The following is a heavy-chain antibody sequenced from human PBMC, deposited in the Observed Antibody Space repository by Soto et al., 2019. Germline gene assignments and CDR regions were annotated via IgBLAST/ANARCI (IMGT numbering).Heavy chain of an antibody. D-gene: IGHD3-10*01. CDR1: GGSIGGVGFS. V-gene: IGHV4-30-2*01. CDR2: MYHSGTF. Sequence: SETLSLTCAVSGGSIGGVGFSWSWIRQPPGGGLEWIGYMYHSGTFLKSPSLKTRLTMSLDMSKNQFSLTLNSMTAADTAVYYCARAQFYSGSGNYNNLMFDAWGQGIQVT. CDR3: ARAQFYSGSGNYNNLMFDA. J-gene: IGHJ5*02.